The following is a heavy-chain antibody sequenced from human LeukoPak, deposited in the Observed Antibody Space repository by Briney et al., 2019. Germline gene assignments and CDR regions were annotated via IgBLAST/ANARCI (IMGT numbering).Heavy chain of an antibody. V-gene: IGHV3-23*01. CDR1: GFTFSNYV. Sequence: GGSLRLSCAASGFTFSNYVMSWVRQAPGKGLEWVSGISNSGGKTYYAGSVKGRFTISRDNAKNSLYLQMNSLRAEDTAVYYCARDQRYGDYQDYWGQGTLVTVSS. CDR3: ARDQRYGDYQDY. J-gene: IGHJ4*02. D-gene: IGHD4-17*01. CDR2: ISNSGGKT.